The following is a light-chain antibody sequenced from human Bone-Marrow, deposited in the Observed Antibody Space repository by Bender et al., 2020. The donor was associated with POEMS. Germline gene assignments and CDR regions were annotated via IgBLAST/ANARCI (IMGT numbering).Light chain of an antibody. Sequence: QSALTQPPSASGSPGQSITISCTGTSTDVGRYDLVSWYQQHPGKAPKLMIYAVSKRPSGVSNRFSGSKSGHTASLTISGLQAEDEADYYCCSYAGSTTWVFGGGTKLTVL. CDR1: STDVGRYDL. J-gene: IGLJ3*02. CDR2: AVS. CDR3: CSYAGSTTWV. V-gene: IGLV2-23*02.